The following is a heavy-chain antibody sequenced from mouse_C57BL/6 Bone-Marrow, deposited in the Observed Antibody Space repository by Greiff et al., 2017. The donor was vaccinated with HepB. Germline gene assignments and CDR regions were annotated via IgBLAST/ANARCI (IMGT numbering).Heavy chain of an antibody. CDR1: GFTFSDYG. V-gene: IGHV5-17*01. Sequence: VQLQESGGGLVKPGGSLKLSCAASGFTFSDYGMHWVRQAPEKGLEWVAYISSGSSTIYYADTVKGRFTISRDNAKNTLFLQMTSLMSEDTAMYYCSKSLLRHYAMDYWGQGTSVTVSS. J-gene: IGHJ4*01. CDR3: SKSLLRHYAMDY. D-gene: IGHD1-1*01. CDR2: ISSGSSTI.